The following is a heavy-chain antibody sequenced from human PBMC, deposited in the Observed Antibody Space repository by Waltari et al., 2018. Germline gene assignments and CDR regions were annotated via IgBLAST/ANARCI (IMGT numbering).Heavy chain of an antibody. V-gene: IGHV4-38-2*01. D-gene: IGHD3-3*01. CDR3: ARMSKYYDFWSGYFPYYFDY. Sequence: QVQLQESGPGLVKPSETLSLTCAVSGYSISSGYYWGWIRPPPGQGLEGIGSIYPSGSTYYNPSLKSRVTISVDTSKNQFSLKLSSVTAADTAVYYCARMSKYYDFWSGYFPYYFDYWGQGTLVTVSS. CDR1: GYSISSGYY. CDR2: IYPSGST. J-gene: IGHJ4*02.